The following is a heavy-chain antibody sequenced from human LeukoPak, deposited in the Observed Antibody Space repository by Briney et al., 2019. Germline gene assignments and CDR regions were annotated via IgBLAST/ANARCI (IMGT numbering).Heavy chain of an antibody. CDR1: GFTFSSYS. CDR3: ARDWDVVVPAAVAFDY. Sequence: GGSLRLSCAASGFTFSSYSMNWVRQAPGKGLEWVSSIGSSSSYIYYADSVKGRFTISRDNAKNSLYLQMNSLRAEDTAVYYCARDWDVVVPAAVAFDYWGQGTLVTVSS. J-gene: IGHJ4*02. CDR2: IGSSSSYI. V-gene: IGHV3-21*01. D-gene: IGHD2-2*01.